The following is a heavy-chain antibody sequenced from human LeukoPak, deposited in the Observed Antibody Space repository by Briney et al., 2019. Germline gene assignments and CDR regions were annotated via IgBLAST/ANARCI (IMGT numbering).Heavy chain of an antibody. CDR3: ARVMAVAGTWSDY. CDR2: ISSSGSTI. Sequence: GGSLRLSCAASGFTFSSYAMSWVRQAPGKGLEWVSYISSSGSTIYYADSVKGRFTISRDNAKNSLYLQMNSLRAEDTAVYYCARVMAVAGTWSDYWGQGTLVTVSS. D-gene: IGHD6-19*01. V-gene: IGHV3-48*04. CDR1: GFTFSSYA. J-gene: IGHJ4*02.